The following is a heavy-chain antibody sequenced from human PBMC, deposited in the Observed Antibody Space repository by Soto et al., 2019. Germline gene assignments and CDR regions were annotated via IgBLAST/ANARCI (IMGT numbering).Heavy chain of an antibody. CDR1: GFNFRIYA. Sequence: EVQLLESGGGLAQAGGSLRLSCAASGFNFRIYAMTWVRQAPGKGLEWVSVMIGDGTSWDYADSVRGRFTISRDNSKNMLYLQMNSLRAEDTAVYYCAKDLRPDGRYDLDYWGQGTLVTVSS. V-gene: IGHV3-23*01. CDR2: MIGDGTSW. J-gene: IGHJ4*02. CDR3: AKDLRPDGRYDLDY. D-gene: IGHD1-26*01.